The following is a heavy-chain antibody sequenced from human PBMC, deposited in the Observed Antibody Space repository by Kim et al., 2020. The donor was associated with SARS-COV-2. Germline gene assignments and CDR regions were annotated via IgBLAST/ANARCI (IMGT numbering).Heavy chain of an antibody. V-gene: IGHV3-30*02. J-gene: IGHJ6*01. Sequence: VKGRFTISRDNPDNTLYLQMNSLRPEDTAVYYCAKAVVRGVNYYYYGMDVWGQGTTVAVSS. CDR3: AKAVVRGVNYYYYGMDV. D-gene: IGHD3-10*01.